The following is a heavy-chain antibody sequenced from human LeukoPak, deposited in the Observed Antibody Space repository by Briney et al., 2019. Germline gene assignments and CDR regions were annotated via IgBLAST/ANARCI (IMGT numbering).Heavy chain of an antibody. V-gene: IGHV4-61*02. J-gene: IGHJ3*02. D-gene: IGHD1-26*01. CDR3: AREGETGIVGASLTDAFDI. Sequence: RPSETLSLTCTVSGGSISSGSYYWSWIRQPAGKGLEWIGRIHATGSTNYNPSLKSRVTISVDTSKNQFSLKLSSVTAADTAVYYCAREGETGIVGASLTDAFDIWGQGTTVTVSS. CDR1: GGSISSGSYY. CDR2: IHATGST.